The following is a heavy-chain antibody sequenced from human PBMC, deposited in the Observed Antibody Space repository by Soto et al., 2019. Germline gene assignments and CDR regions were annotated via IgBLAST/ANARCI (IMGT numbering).Heavy chain of an antibody. CDR3: ARDDDYEANGLDY. CDR1: GFTFSRYG. V-gene: IGHV3-33*01. D-gene: IGHD4-17*01. CDR2: IVNDGSSR. J-gene: IGHJ4*02. Sequence: GGSLRFSCVASGFTFSRYGMHWVRQAPGEGLEWMAVIVNDGSSRYYADSVKGRFTISRDNSKNTLYLEMNSLGVDDTAMYYCARDDDYEANGLDYWGQGTLVTVSS.